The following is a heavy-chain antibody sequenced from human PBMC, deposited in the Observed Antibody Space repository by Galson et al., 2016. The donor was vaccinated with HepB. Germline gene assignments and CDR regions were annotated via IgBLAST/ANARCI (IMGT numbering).Heavy chain of an antibody. CDR2: IYSSGTT. CDR3: ARVWGAGYSYGYYYFDY. Sequence: TLSLTCTVSGASISGYYWSWIRQPPGKGLEWMGYIYSSGTTSYNPSLKSRVTMSVDMSKNQFSLKLSSVTAADTAVYYCARVWGAGYSYGYYYFDYWGQGTLVTVSS. V-gene: IGHV4-59*01. J-gene: IGHJ4*02. CDR1: GASISGYY. D-gene: IGHD5-18*01.